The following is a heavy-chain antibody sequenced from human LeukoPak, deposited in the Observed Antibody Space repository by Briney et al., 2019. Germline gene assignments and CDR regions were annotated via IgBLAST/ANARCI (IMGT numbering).Heavy chain of an antibody. CDR2: ISSSSSGI. CDR1: GFTFSGHT. Sequence: GGSLRLSCAASGFTFSGHTMNWVRQAPGKGLEWLSYISSSSSGIYYADSVKGRFTISRDNGKNSLYLQMSSLRAEDTAVYYCARASAGYSTSCMDVWGQGTTVTVSS. D-gene: IGHD2-2*01. V-gene: IGHV3-48*01. CDR3: ARASAGYSTSCMDV. J-gene: IGHJ6*02.